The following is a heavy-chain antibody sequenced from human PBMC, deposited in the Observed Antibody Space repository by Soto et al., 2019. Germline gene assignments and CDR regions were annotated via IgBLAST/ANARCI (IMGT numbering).Heavy chain of an antibody. Sequence: EVQLVESGGGLVQPGGSLRLSCAVSGFTVSNFYMTWVRQAPGKGLEWVSVISSGGSTYYADSVKGRFTISRDNSKNTLFVEMNTLSAGDTAVYYCARVTFGGAYDFRHGGQGTLVTVSS. CDR3: ARVTFGGAYDFRH. D-gene: IGHD3-3*01. CDR2: ISSGGST. J-gene: IGHJ4*02. V-gene: IGHV3-66*01. CDR1: GFTVSNFY.